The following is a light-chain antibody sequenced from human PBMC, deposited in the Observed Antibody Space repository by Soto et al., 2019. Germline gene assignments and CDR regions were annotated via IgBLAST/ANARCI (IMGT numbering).Light chain of an antibody. CDR1: QSLTSDY. CDR2: GAS. J-gene: IGKJ1*01. CDR3: QQSGRP. Sequence: EIVLTQSPGTLSLSQWEIATLSCRASQSLTSDYLAWYQQKPGQTPRLLIHGASSRATGIPDRFSGSGSGTDFTLTISRLEPEDSAVYYCQQSGRPFGQGTKVDIK. V-gene: IGKV3-20*01.